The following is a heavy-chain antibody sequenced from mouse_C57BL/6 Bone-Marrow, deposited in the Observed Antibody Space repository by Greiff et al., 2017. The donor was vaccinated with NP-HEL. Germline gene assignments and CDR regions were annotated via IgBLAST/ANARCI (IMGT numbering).Heavy chain of an antibody. D-gene: IGHD1-1*01. V-gene: IGHV3-6*01. CDR1: GYSITSGYY. Sequence: VQLKESGPGLVKPSQSLSLTCSVTGYSITSGYYWNWIRQFPGNKLEWMGYISYDGSNNYNPSLKNRISITRDTSKNQFFLKLNSVTTEDTATYYCARDSGSSYNYWGQGTTLTVSS. J-gene: IGHJ2*01. CDR2: ISYDGSN. CDR3: ARDSGSSYNY.